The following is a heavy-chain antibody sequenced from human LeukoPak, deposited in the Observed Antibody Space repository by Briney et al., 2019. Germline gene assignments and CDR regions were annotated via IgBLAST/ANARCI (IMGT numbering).Heavy chain of an antibody. D-gene: IGHD3-3*01. CDR1: GFTFSSYW. J-gene: IGHJ4*01. V-gene: IGHV3-74*01. CDR2: INSDESST. Sequence: GGSLRLSCAASGFTFSSYWMYWVRHAPGKGLVWVSRINSDESSTSYADSVKGRFTISRDNAKNTLYLQMNSLRAEDTAVYYCARDGAYSTIFYWGQGTLVTVSS. CDR3: ARDGAYSTIFY.